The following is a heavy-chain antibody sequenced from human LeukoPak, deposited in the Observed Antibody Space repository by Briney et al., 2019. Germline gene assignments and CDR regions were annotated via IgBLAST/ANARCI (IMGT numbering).Heavy chain of an antibody. CDR1: GFTFSSYW. V-gene: IGHV3-74*01. D-gene: IGHD3-22*01. CDR2: INSDGSST. CDR3: ARDRGDYYDSSGLFDY. J-gene: IGHJ4*02. Sequence: PGGSLRLSCAASGFTFSSYWMHWVRQAPGKGLVSVSRINSDGSSTSYADSVKGRFTISRDNAKNTLYLQMNSLRAEDTAVYYCARDRGDYYDSSGLFDYWGQGTLVTVSS.